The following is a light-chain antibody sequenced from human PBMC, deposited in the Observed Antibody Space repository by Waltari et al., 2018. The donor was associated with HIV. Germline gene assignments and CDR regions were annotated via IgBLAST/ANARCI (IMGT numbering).Light chain of an antibody. CDR3: QAWDSNTAHVL. Sequence: SYDLTQPPSVSVSPGQTASITCSGDKLGDKYASWYQQKAGQSPVLVIFQDRQRPSGPADRFSGSNAGNTATLTISGTQAMDEADYYCQAWDSNTAHVLFGGGTKVTVL. V-gene: IGLV3-1*01. J-gene: IGLJ2*01. CDR1: KLGDKY. CDR2: QDR.